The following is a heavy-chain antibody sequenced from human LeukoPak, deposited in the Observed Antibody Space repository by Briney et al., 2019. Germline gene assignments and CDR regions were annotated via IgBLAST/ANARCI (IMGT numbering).Heavy chain of an antibody. Sequence: GASVKVSCKASGYTFTAYYMHWVRQAPGQGLEWMGWINPNSGGTNYAQKFQGRVTMTRDTSISTAYMELSRLRSDDTAVYYCARPDYYDSSGLDYWGQGTLVTVSS. J-gene: IGHJ4*02. CDR3: ARPDYYDSSGLDY. CDR1: GYTFTAYY. V-gene: IGHV1-2*02. D-gene: IGHD3-22*01. CDR2: INPNSGGT.